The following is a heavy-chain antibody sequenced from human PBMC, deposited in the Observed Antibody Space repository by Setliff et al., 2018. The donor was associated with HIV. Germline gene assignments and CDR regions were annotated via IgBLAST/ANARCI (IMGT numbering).Heavy chain of an antibody. CDR2: ISDSGNTI. J-gene: IGHJ3*02. Sequence: GSLRLSCAASGFTFGDYYMTWIRQAPGKGLEWVSYISDSGNTISYADSVKGRFTISRDNAKNSLFLEMNSLRAEDTALYFCASDLYSSGWRWGAFDIWGQGTMVTVSS. V-gene: IGHV3-11*04. CDR1: GFTFGDYY. CDR3: ASDLYSSGWRWGAFDI. D-gene: IGHD6-19*01.